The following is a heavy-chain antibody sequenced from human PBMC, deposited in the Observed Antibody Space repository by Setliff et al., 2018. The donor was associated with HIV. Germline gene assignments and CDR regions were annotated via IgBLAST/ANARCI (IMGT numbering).Heavy chain of an antibody. CDR2: NSGYNGNT. V-gene: IGHV1-18*01. CDR1: GYSFSSYG. D-gene: IGHD5-12*01. J-gene: IGHJ4*02. CDR3: AIDVIGGWLRPMPDF. Sequence: ASVKVSCKASGYSFSSYGISWVRQAPGQGLEWMAWNSGYNGNTQYAQKFRGRVTMTAETSTSTASMELRSLRSDDTAVYYCAIDVIGGWLRPMPDFWGPGTLVTSPQ.